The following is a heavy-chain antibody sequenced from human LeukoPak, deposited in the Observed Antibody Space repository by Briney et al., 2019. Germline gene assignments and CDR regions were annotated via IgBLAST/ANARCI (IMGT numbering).Heavy chain of an antibody. CDR3: ARAKDIVVVPAAIPENWFDP. V-gene: IGHV1-69*01. CDR2: IIPIFGTA. J-gene: IGHJ5*02. D-gene: IGHD2-2*02. Sequence: SVKVSCKASGGTFSSYAISWVQQAPGQGLEWMGGIIPIFGTANYAQKFQGRVTITADESTSTAYMELSSLRSEGTAVYYCARAKDIVVVPAAIPENWFDPWGQGTLVTVSS. CDR1: GGTFSSYA.